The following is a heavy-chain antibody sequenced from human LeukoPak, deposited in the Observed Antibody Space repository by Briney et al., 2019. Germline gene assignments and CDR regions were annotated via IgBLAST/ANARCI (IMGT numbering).Heavy chain of an antibody. J-gene: IGHJ3*02. CDR3: ASRNYYGSGSYHHAFDI. V-gene: IGHV4-39*01. Sequence: PSETLSLTCTVSGGSISSSSYYWGWIRQPPGKGPEWIGSIYYSGSTYYNPSLKSRVAISVDTSKNPFSLKLSSVTAADTAVYYCASRNYYGSGSYHHAFDIWGQGTMVTVSS. D-gene: IGHD3-10*01. CDR1: GGSISSSSYY. CDR2: IYYSGST.